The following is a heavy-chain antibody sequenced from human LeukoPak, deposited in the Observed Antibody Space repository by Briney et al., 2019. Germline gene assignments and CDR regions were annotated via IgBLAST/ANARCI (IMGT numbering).Heavy chain of an antibody. V-gene: IGHV1-69*01. CDR2: IIPIFGTA. CDR3: ARDRNYNCGGDCYTFDY. CDR1: GGTFSSYA. D-gene: IGHD2-21*01. Sequence: SVKVSCKASGGTFSSYAISWVRQAPGQGLEWMGGIIPIFGTANYAQKFQGRVTITADESTSTAYVELSSLRSEDTAVYYCARDRNYNCGGDCYTFDYWGQGTLVTVSS. J-gene: IGHJ4*02.